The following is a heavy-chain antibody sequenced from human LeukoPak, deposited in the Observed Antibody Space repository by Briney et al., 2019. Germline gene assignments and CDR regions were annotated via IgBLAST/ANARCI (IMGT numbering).Heavy chain of an antibody. CDR1: GFTFSSYA. CDR3: ARDDTMVRGVIIRYYYYGMDV. Sequence: PGGSLRLSCAASGFTFSSYAMHWVRQAPGKGLEWVAVISYDGSNKYYADSVKGRFTISRDNSKNTLYLQMNSLRAEDTAVYYCARDDTMVRGVIIRYYYYGMDVWGQGTTVTVSS. D-gene: IGHD3-10*01. CDR2: ISYDGSNK. V-gene: IGHV3-30-3*01. J-gene: IGHJ6*02.